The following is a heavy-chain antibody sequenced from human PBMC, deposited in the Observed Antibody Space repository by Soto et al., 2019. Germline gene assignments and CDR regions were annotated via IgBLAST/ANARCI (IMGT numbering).Heavy chain of an antibody. CDR2: ISYDGSNT. J-gene: IGHJ4*02. V-gene: IGHV3-30*18. Sequence: QVQLVESGGGVVQPGRSLRLSCAASGFTFSSYGMHWVRQAPGKGLEWVAIISYDGSNTYYADSVKGRFTISRDNSKNTLYLQMNSLRAEDTSVYYCAKEGGLSGSYYISSSYYFDYWGQGTRVTVPS. CDR1: GFTFSSYG. CDR3: AKEGGLSGSYYISSSYYFDY. D-gene: IGHD1-26*01.